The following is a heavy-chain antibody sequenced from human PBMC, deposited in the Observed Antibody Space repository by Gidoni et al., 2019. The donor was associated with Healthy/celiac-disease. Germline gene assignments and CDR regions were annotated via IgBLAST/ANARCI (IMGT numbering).Heavy chain of an antibody. V-gene: IGHV4-39*07. Sequence: QLQLQESGPGLVKPSETLSLTCTGSGGSISSSSYYWGWIRQPPGKGLEWIGSIYYSGSTYYNPSLKSRVTISVDTSKNQFSLKLSSVTAADTAVYYCARDEWVLLRAFDYWGQGTLVTVSS. CDR1: GGSISSSSYY. D-gene: IGHD1-26*01. CDR3: ARDEWVLLRAFDY. CDR2: IYYSGST. J-gene: IGHJ4*02.